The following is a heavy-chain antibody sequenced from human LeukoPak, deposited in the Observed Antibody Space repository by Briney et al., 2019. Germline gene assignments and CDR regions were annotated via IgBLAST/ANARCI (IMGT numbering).Heavy chain of an antibody. CDR2: IYYSGST. V-gene: IGHV4-59*01. Sequence: KASETLSLTCTVSGGSISSYYWSWIRQPPGKGLEWIGYIYYSGSTNYNPSLKSRVTISVDTSKNQFSLKLSSVTAADTAVYYCAGARGYSSGWHAPYYYYGMDVWGQGTTVTVSS. CDR1: GGSISSYY. J-gene: IGHJ6*02. CDR3: AGARGYSSGWHAPYYYYGMDV. D-gene: IGHD6-19*01.